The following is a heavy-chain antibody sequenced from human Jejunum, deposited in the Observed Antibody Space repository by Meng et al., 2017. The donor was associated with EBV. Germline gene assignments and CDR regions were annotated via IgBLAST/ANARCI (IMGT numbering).Heavy chain of an antibody. V-gene: IGHV4-34*01. J-gene: IGHJ5*02. CDR1: SGSFGNFY. Sequence: QVQLQPWGAGLLKPSVTLSLTCGVYSGSFGNFYWSWIRQPPGKGLEWIVEINHSGRTNYDPSLKSRVSISLDTSKNQFSLKLNSVTAADTAVYYCAGGKYVAWEVLYAWGQGTLVTVSS. D-gene: IGHD1-26*01. CDR2: INHSGRT. CDR3: AGGKYVAWEVLYA.